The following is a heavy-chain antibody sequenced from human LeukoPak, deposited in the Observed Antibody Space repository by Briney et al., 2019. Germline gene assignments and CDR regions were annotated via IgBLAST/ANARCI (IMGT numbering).Heavy chain of an antibody. CDR1: GFTFSSYS. CDR3: ARDEYYYDSSLYFQH. V-gene: IGHV3-21*01. Sequence: GGSLRLSCAASGFTFSSYSTNWVRQAPGKGLEWVSSISSSSSYIYYADSVKGRFTISRDNAKNSLYLQMNSLRAEDTAVYYCARDEYYYDSSLYFQHWGQGTLVTVSS. CDR2: ISSSSSYI. D-gene: IGHD3-22*01. J-gene: IGHJ1*01.